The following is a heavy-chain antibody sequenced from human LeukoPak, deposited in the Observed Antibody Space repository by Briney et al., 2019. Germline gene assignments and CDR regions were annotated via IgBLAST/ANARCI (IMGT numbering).Heavy chain of an antibody. V-gene: IGHV3-23*01. CDR1: RFTFRSFG. J-gene: IGHJ3*02. CDR3: ARCPPYSSLGAFDI. D-gene: IGHD6-13*01. Sequence: GGSLRLSCGASRFTFRSFGIHWVRQAPGKGLEWVSAISGSGGSTYYADSVKGRFTISRDKSKNTLYLQMNSLRAEDTAVYYCARCPPYSSLGAFDIWGQGTMVTFSS. CDR2: ISGSGGST.